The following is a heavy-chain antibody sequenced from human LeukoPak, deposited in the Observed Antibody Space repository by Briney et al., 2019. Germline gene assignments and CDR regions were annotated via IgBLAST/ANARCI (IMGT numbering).Heavy chain of an antibody. CDR1: GGSISSYY. CDR2: IYTSGST. D-gene: IGHD6-19*01. CDR3: ARAFGHSSGFTTPPGY. J-gene: IGHJ4*02. Sequence: SETLSLTCTVSGGSISSYYWSWIRQPAGKGLEWIGRIYTSGSTNYNPSLKSRVIMSVDTSKNQFSLKLSSVTAADTAVYYCARAFGHSSGFTTPPGYWGQGTLVTVSS. V-gene: IGHV4-4*07.